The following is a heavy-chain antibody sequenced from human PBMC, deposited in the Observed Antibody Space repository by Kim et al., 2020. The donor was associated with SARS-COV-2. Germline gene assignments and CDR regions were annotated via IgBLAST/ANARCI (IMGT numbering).Heavy chain of an antibody. CDR2: INHSGST. CDR3: ARAVYDFWSGYPLFYFDY. J-gene: IGHJ4*02. V-gene: IGHV4-34*01. CDR1: GGSFSGYY. D-gene: IGHD3-3*01. Sequence: SETLSLTCAVYGGSFSGYYWSWIRQPPGKGLEWIGEINHSGSTNYNPSLKSRVTISVDTSKNQFSLKLSSVTAADTAVYYCARAVYDFWSGYPLFYFDYWGQGTLVTVSS.